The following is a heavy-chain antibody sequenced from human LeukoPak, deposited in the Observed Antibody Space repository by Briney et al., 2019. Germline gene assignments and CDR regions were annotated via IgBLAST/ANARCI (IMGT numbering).Heavy chain of an antibody. CDR2: IYHSGST. J-gene: IGHJ5*02. CDR1: GYSISSGYY. V-gene: IGHV4-38-2*01. CDR3: ARARPYDFWSGYGGWFDP. Sequence: SETLSLTCAVSGYSISSGYYWGWIRQPPGQGLEWIGGIYHSGSTYYNPSLKSRVTISVDTSKNQFSLKLSSVTAADTAVYYCARARPYDFWSGYGGWFDPWGQGTLVTVSS. D-gene: IGHD3-3*01.